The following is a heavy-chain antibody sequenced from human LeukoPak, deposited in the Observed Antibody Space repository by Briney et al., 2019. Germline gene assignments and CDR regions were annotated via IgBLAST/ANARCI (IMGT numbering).Heavy chain of an antibody. CDR2: INPNSGGT. D-gene: IGHD6-19*01. CDR1: GYTFTSYG. V-gene: IGHV1-2*02. J-gene: IGHJ4*02. CDR3: QLSSGWHFDY. Sequence: ASVKVSCKASGYTFTSYGISWVRQAPGQGLEWMGWINPNSGGTNYAQKFQGRVTMTRDTSISTAYMELSRLRSDDTAVYYCQLSSGWHFDYWGQGTLVTVSS.